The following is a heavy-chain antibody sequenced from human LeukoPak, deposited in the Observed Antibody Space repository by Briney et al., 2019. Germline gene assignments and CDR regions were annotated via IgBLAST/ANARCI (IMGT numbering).Heavy chain of an antibody. CDR1: GFTFSSYS. Sequence: GGSLRLSCAASGFTFSSYSMHWVRQAPGKGLEWVSSISSSGSYIYYADSVKGRFTISRDNAKNSLYLQMNSLRAEDTAVYYCARDTGGGSGTEIDYWGQGTLVTVSS. J-gene: IGHJ4*02. CDR2: ISSSGSYI. CDR3: ARDTGGGSGTEIDY. D-gene: IGHD3-10*01. V-gene: IGHV3-21*01.